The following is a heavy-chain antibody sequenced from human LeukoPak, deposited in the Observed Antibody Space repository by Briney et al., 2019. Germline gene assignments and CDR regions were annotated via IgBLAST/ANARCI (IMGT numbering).Heavy chain of an antibody. Sequence: TGGSLRLSCAASGFTFSSYAMSWVRQARGKGLEWVSAISGSGGSTYYADSVKGRFTISRDNSKNTLYLQMNSLRAEDTAVYYCAKDVVVVPAAPFDYWGQGTLVTVSS. V-gene: IGHV3-23*01. CDR2: ISGSGGST. D-gene: IGHD2-2*01. CDR1: GFTFSSYA. J-gene: IGHJ4*02. CDR3: AKDVVVVPAAPFDY.